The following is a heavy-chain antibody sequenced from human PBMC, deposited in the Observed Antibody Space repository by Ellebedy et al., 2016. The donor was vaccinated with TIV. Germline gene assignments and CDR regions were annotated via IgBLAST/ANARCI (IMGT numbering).Heavy chain of an antibody. V-gene: IGHV3-23*01. CDR3: AKDQFGGGTYLWGTFDY. J-gene: IGHJ4*02. D-gene: IGHD3-16*01. CDR1: GFTFRGHD. CDR2: IDGRGDNT. Sequence: PGGSLRLSCAASGFTFRGHDMSRVRQAPGKGLEWISAIDGRGDNTVYADSVKGRFTISRDNSKNTVYLQMNSLRVEDAAVYYCAKDQFGGGTYLWGTFDYWGQGTLVTVSS.